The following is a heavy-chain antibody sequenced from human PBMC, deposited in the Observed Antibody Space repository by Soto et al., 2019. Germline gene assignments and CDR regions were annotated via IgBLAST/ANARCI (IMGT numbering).Heavy chain of an antibody. Sequence: EVQLVESGGGLVQPGGSLRVSCAASGFTLGSHRIHWVRQVPGKGLEWVSRIDTGGGGTSYADSVKGRFTISTDNAKNTVYLQMNGLRVEDTAVYYCATVFDLWGQGTLVTVSS. CDR2: IDTGGGGT. CDR1: GFTLGSHR. CDR3: ATVFDL. V-gene: IGHV3-74*01. J-gene: IGHJ5*02.